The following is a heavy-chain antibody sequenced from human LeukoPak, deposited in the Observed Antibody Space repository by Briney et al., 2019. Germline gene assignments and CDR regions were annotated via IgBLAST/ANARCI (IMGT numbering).Heavy chain of an antibody. D-gene: IGHD6-19*01. J-gene: IGHJ3*02. CDR2: INAGNGNT. Sequence: GASVTVSCKASGYTFTSYAMHWVRQAPGQRLEWMGWINAGNGNTKYSQRFQGRVTISRDTSANTAYMELSSLRSEDTAVYYCVREGYSSGWYGAFDIWGQGTMVTVSS. CDR3: VREGYSSGWYGAFDI. V-gene: IGHV1-3*01. CDR1: GYTFTSYA.